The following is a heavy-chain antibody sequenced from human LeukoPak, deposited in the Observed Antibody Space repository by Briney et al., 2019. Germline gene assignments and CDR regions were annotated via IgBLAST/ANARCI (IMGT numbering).Heavy chain of an antibody. CDR2: ISSSGSTI. J-gene: IGHJ4*02. CDR3: ASRSSRTRPFDY. CDR1: GFTFSDYY. V-gene: IGHV3-11*04. Sequence: GGSLRLSCAASGFTFSDYYMSWIRQAAGKGLEWVSYISSSGSTIYYADSVKGRFTISRDNAKNSLYLQMNSLRAEDTAVYYCASRSSRTRPFDYWGQGTLVTVSS.